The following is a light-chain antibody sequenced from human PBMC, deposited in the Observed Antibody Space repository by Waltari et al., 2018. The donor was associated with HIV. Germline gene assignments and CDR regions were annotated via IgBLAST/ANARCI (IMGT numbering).Light chain of an antibody. V-gene: IGKV3-11*01. CDR2: DAS. CDR1: QSVSSY. CDR3: QQRRNWPKT. Sequence: EIALTQYTATLTLSPGERATLSCRASQSVSSYLAWYQQKPGQAPRLLIYDASNRATGIPARFSGSGSGTDFTLTISSLESEDFAVYYCQQRRNWPKTFGQGTKVEIK. J-gene: IGKJ1*01.